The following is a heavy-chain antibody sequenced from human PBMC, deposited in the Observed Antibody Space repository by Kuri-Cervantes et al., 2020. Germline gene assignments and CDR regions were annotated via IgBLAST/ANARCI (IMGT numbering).Heavy chain of an antibody. Sequence: SVKVSCKASGFTFTSSAVQWVRQARGQRLEWIGWIVVGSGNTNYAQKFQERVTITRDMPTSTAYMELSSLRSEDTAVYYCARDRGMVLQGVIITSELGYFDYWDQGTLVTVSS. V-gene: IGHV1-58*01. CDR1: GFTFTSSA. CDR3: ARDRGMVLQGVIITSELGYFDY. CDR2: IVVGSGNT. J-gene: IGHJ4*02. D-gene: IGHD3-10*01.